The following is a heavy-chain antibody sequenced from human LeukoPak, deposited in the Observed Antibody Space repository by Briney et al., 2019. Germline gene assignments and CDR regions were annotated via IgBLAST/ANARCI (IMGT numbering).Heavy chain of an antibody. J-gene: IGHJ4*02. CDR3: AVMYNSGWSLLY. CDR2: INPADSTT. D-gene: IGHD5-12*01. CDR1: GYAFNKLW. V-gene: IGHV5-51*01. Sequence: AGESLKISCTGSGYAFNKLWIVWVRQMTGKGLEWLGSINPADSTTEYNPSFQGLVSFSADNSISSAYLQWSGLEASDTAKYYCAVMYNSGWSLLYRGPGTQVTVSS.